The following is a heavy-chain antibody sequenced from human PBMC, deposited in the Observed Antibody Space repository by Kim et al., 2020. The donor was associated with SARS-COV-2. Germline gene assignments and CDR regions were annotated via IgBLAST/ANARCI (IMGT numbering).Heavy chain of an antibody. CDR3: ARLWFGEDKFENWFDP. D-gene: IGHD3-10*01. Sequence: GGSLRLSCAASGFTFSDYYMSWIRQAPGKGLEWVSYISSIGSTIYYADSVKGRFTISRDNAKNSLYLQMNSLRDEDTVVNYCARLWFGEDKFENWFDPWGQGTLVTVSS. CDR2: ISSIGSTI. V-gene: IGHV3-11*01. CDR1: GFTFSDYY. J-gene: IGHJ5*02.